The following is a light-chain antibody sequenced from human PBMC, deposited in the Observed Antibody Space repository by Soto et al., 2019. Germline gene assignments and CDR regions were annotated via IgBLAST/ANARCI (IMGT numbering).Light chain of an antibody. CDR2: DAS. J-gene: IGKJ1*01. CDR3: QDYYSYSEA. V-gene: IGKV1-5*01. Sequence: EIQMTQSPCTLSASVGDRATITCRASQSISSWCSGYQQQQGKPPTLLIYDASSMESGVPPRFSGSGFWTEFTPTISSPQADDFATYYCQDYYSYSEAVGQGTKVDIK. CDR1: QSISSW.